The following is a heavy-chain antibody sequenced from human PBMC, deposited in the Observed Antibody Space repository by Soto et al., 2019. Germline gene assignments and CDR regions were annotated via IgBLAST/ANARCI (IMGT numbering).Heavy chain of an antibody. CDR1: GYTFTGYY. D-gene: IGHD3-10*01. V-gene: IGHV1-2*02. J-gene: IGHJ5*02. CDR3: ARPLWFGELLGWFDP. CDR2: INPNSGGT. Sequence: ASVKVSCKASGYTFTGYYMHWVRQAPGQGLEWMGWINPNSGGTNYAQKFQGRVTMTRDTSISTAYMELSRLRSDDTAGYYCARPLWFGELLGWFDPRGQGTPGTVSS.